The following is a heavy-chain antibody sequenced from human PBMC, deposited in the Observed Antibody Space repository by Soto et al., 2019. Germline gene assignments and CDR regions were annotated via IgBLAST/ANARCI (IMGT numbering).Heavy chain of an antibody. CDR1: GGSISSSSYY. CDR2: IYYSGST. Sequence: SETLSLTCTVSGGSISSSSYYWGWIRQPPGKGLEWIGSIYYSGSTYYNPSLKSRVTISVDTSKNQFSLKLSSVTAADTAVYYCARPPGYCTNGVCLDDYWGQGTLVTVSS. CDR3: ARPPGYCTNGVCLDDY. V-gene: IGHV4-39*01. J-gene: IGHJ4*02. D-gene: IGHD2-8*01.